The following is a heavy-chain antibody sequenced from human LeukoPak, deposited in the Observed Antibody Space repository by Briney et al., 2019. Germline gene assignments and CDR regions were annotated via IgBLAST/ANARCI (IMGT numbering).Heavy chain of an antibody. V-gene: IGHV3-30*02. CDR3: AKETRGSYSDY. Sequence: GRSLRLSCAASGCTFSSSGMNWVHQAPGKGLEWVAFIRYDGTSKYYADSVKGRFTISRDNSKNTVYLQMNSLRAEDTAVYYCAKETRGSYSDYWGQGTLVTVSS. J-gene: IGHJ4*02. CDR1: GCTFSSSG. CDR2: IRYDGTSK. D-gene: IGHD1-26*01.